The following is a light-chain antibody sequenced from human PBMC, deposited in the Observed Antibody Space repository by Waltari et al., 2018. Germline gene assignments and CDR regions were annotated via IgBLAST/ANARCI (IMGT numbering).Light chain of an antibody. Sequence: DIVMTQSPDSLAVSLGERATINCKSSQGVLFNSHNNNYLAWYQQKSGQPPNLLISWASTRRSGVPDRFSGSGSGTDFTLTISSLQAEDVAVYYCQQYYSAPYTFGQGTKLEIK. CDR1: QGVLFNSHNNNY. J-gene: IGKJ2*01. V-gene: IGKV4-1*01. CDR3: QQYYSAPYT. CDR2: WAS.